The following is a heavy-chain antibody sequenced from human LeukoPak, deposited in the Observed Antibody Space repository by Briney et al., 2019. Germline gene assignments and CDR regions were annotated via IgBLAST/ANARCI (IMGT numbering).Heavy chain of an antibody. CDR1: GFTFSSYG. CDR2: ISGSGGST. J-gene: IGHJ4*02. CDR3: AGRGYSYGSDPDY. Sequence: GGSLRLSCAASGFTFSSYGMTWVRQAPGKGLEWVSAISGSGGSTYYADSVKGRFTISRDNSKNTLYLQMNSLRAEDTAVYYCAGRGYSYGSDPDYWGQGTLVTVPS. D-gene: IGHD5-18*01. V-gene: IGHV3-23*01.